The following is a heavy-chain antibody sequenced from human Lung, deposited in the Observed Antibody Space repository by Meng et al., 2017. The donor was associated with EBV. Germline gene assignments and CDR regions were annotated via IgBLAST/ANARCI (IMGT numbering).Heavy chain of an antibody. CDR1: GFTFSSYA. CDR3: ARPQLTWFDP. J-gene: IGHJ5*02. V-gene: IGHV3-30-3*01. D-gene: IGHD1-1*01. CDR2: ISYDGSNK. Sequence: QVQLGGSGGGGAPPGRSLRISFAASGFTFSSYAMHWVRQAPGKGLEWVAVISYDGSNKYYADSVKGRFTISRDNSKNTLYLQMNSLRAEDTAVYYCARPQLTWFDPWGQGTLVTVSS.